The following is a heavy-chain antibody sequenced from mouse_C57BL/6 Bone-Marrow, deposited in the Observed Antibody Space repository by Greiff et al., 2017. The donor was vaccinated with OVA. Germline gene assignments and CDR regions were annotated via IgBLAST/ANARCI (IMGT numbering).Heavy chain of an antibody. CDR2: ISYDGSN. Sequence: VQLKESGPGLVKPSQSLSLTCSVTGYSITSGYYWNWIRQFPGNKLEWMGYISYDGSNNYNPSLKNRISITRDTSKNQFFLKLNSVTTEDTATYYCAREPYSNYWYFDVWGTGTTVTVSS. CDR3: AREPYSNYWYFDV. CDR1: GYSITSGYY. V-gene: IGHV3-6*01. J-gene: IGHJ1*03. D-gene: IGHD2-5*01.